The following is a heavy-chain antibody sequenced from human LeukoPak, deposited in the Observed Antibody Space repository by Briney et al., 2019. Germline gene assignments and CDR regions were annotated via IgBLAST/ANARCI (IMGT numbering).Heavy chain of an antibody. CDR3: TTQLLYEHNFDY. Sequence: GSLRLSSAASGFTFCDAWMSWVGKTPGKGWEWFGRIKSNTDGGTTDFAAPVKGRFTISRDDSENALYLQMNSLKTEDTAVYYCTTQLLYEHNFDYWGQGTLVTVSS. J-gene: IGHJ4*02. CDR2: IKSNTDGGTT. V-gene: IGHV3-15*01. D-gene: IGHD2-2*02. CDR1: GFTFCDAW.